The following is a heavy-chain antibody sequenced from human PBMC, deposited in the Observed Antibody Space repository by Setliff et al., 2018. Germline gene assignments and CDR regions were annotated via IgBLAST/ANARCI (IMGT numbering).Heavy chain of an antibody. CDR3: AKVVTYYYESSGFYYGTNYVDC. V-gene: IGHV3-23*01. J-gene: IGHJ4*02. D-gene: IGHD3-22*01. Sequence: GGSLRLSCAASGFTFSSYSLNWVRQAPGKGLEWVSAISSSGGSTFYADSVKGRFTISRDNSKNTLYLQMNSLRAEDTAVYYCAKVVTYYYESSGFYYGTNYVDCWGQGTLVTVSS. CDR1: GFTFSSYS. CDR2: ISSSGGST.